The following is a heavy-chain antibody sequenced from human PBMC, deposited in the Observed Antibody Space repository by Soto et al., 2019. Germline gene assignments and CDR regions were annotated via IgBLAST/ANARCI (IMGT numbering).Heavy chain of an antibody. V-gene: IGHV4-34*01. CDR1: GGSFSGYY. Sequence: SETLSLTCAVYGGSFSGYYWSWIRQPPGKGLEWIGEINHSGSTNYNPSLKSRVTISVDTSKNQFSLKLSSVTAADTAVYYCARGPEQQGYYYGMAVWGQGTTVTVSS. J-gene: IGHJ6*02. D-gene: IGHD6-13*01. CDR3: ARGPEQQGYYYGMAV. CDR2: INHSGST.